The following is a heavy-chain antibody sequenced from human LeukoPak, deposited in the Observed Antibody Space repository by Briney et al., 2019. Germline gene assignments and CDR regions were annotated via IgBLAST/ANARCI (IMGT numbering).Heavy chain of an antibody. CDR1: GGSVSSGSYY. V-gene: IGHV4-61*01. J-gene: IGHJ6*04. D-gene: IGHD3-22*01. Sequence: SETLSLTCTVSGGSVSSGSYYWSWIRQPPGKGLEWIGYIYYSGSTNYNPSLKSRVTISVDTSKNQFSLKLSSVTAADTAVYYCARAADSYYYYGMDVWGKGTTVTVSS. CDR3: ARAADSYYYYGMDV. CDR2: IYYSGST.